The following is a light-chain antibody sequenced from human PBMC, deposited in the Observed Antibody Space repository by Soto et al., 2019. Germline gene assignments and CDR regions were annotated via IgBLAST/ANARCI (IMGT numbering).Light chain of an antibody. V-gene: IGKV1-27*01. CDR1: QGISNY. CDR3: QKYNSAPWT. CDR2: AAS. Sequence: DIQMTQSPCSLSTSVGYRVTITCRASQGISNYLAWYQQKPGKVPKLLIYAASTLQSGVPSRFSGSGSGTDFTLTISSLQPEDVATYYCQKYNSAPWTFGQGTKVDIK. J-gene: IGKJ1*01.